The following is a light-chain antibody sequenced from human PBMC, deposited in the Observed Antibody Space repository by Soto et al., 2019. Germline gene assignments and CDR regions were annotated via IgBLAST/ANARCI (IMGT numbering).Light chain of an antibody. V-gene: IGKV1-13*02. Sequence: AIQLTESPSSLSASVGDSVTITLWASEDISSGLAWYQQKPGKGPKILIYDASSLESGVTSRFSGSGSGTDFTLTIGSPQPEDFATYYCQQYSVYWTFGQGTKVDIK. CDR3: QQYSVYWT. CDR2: DAS. CDR1: EDISSG. J-gene: IGKJ1*01.